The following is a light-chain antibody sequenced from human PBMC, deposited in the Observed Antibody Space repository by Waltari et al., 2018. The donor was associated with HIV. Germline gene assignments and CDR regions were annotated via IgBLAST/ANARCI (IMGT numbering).Light chain of an antibody. CDR1: SSNIGRNY. Sequence: QSVLTPPPSASGTPGQRVTISRSGSSSNIGRNYVYWYQQLPGTAPKLLIYRNNQRPSGVPDRFSGSKSGTSASLAISGLRSEDEADYYCAAWDDSLSGGVFGGGTKLTVL. CDR3: AAWDDSLSGGV. CDR2: RNN. J-gene: IGLJ3*02. V-gene: IGLV1-47*01.